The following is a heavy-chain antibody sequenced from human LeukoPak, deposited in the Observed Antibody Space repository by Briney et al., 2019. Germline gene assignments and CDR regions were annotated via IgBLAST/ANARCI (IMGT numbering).Heavy chain of an antibody. CDR3: ARSFRPAGAFDY. J-gene: IGHJ4*02. Sequence: PGGSLRLSCAASGFTFSSYAMHWVRQAPGKGLEWVAVISYDGSNKYYADSVKGRFTISRDNSKNTLYLQMNSLRAEDTAVYYCARSFRPAGAFDYWGQGTLVTVSS. D-gene: IGHD3-10*01. CDR1: GFTFSSYA. CDR2: ISYDGSNK. V-gene: IGHV3-30-3*01.